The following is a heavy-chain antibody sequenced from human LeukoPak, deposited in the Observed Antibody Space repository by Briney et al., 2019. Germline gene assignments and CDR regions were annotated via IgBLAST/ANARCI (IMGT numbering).Heavy chain of an antibody. CDR3: ASGGRGFWSGYSTGFDY. CDR2: MVPNSGNT. D-gene: IGHD3-3*01. Sequence: ASVKVSCKASGYTFTSYDINWVRQATGQGLEWMGWMVPNSGNTGYAQKFQGRVTMTRNTSISAAYMELSSLRSEDTAVYYCASGGRGFWSGYSTGFDYGGQGTLVTVSS. CDR1: GYTFTSYD. J-gene: IGHJ4*02. V-gene: IGHV1-8*01.